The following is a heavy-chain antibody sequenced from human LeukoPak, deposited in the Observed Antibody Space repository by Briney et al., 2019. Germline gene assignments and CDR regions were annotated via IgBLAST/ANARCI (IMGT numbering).Heavy chain of an antibody. CDR3: ARVARPGNGWSIFDL. CDR2: TYDRGGT. J-gene: IGHJ4*02. V-gene: IGHV4-59*08. CDR1: GGSINNYY. Sequence: SETLSLTCTISGGSINNYYWNWIRQPPGKGLEWIGYTYDRGGTSYNPSLESRVTISMDTSNNQFSLKVTSVTAADTAVYYCARVARPGNGWSIFDLGGQGTQVTVSS. D-gene: IGHD6-19*01.